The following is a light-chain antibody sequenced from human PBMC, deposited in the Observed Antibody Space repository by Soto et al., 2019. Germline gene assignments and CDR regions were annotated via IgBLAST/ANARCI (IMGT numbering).Light chain of an antibody. CDR1: SSDVGGYIY. Sequence: QSVLTQPASVSGSPGQSITISCTGTSSDVGGYIYVSWYQQHPGKAPKLMIYDVSNRPSGVSNRFSGSKSGNTASLTISGLQAEDEADYYCSSYTSSGTFFGTGTKVTVL. CDR2: DVS. V-gene: IGLV2-14*01. CDR3: SSYTSSGTF. J-gene: IGLJ1*01.